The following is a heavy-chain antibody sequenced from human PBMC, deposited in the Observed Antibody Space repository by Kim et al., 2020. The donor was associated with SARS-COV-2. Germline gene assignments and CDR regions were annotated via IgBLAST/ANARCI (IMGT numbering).Heavy chain of an antibody. CDR1: GFTFSSYS. D-gene: IGHD6-13*01. CDR2: ISSSSSYI. CDR3: ARDRRYSSRTNYFDY. V-gene: IGHV3-21*01. J-gene: IGHJ4*02. Sequence: GGSLRLSCAASGFTFSSYSMNWVRQAPGKGLEWVSSISSSSSYIYYADSVKGRFTISRDNTKNSLYLQMNSLRAEDTAVYYCARDRRYSSRTNYFDYWGQGTLVTVSS.